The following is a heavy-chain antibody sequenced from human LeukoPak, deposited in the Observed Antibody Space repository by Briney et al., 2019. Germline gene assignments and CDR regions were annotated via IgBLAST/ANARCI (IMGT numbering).Heavy chain of an antibody. D-gene: IGHD3/OR15-3a*01. V-gene: IGHV4-61*02. Sequence: SETLSLTCTVSGGSISSGSYYWTWIRQPAGKGLEWIGRIYTSGSTNYNPSLKSRVTISVDTSKNQFSLKLTSVTAADTAVYYCAKQTGSGLFILPGGQGTLVTVSS. CDR1: GGSISSGSYY. CDR3: AKQTGSGLFILP. CDR2: IYTSGST. J-gene: IGHJ4*02.